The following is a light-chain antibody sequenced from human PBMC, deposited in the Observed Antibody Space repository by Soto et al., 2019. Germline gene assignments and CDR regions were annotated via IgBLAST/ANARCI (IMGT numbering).Light chain of an antibody. CDR3: QQFDSVPLT. Sequence: DVQMTQSPSSLSSSVGDRVTITCQARHDLGTYLNWYQNKPWKAPKLLIFDTSHLSTGVPASFSGGGSDTYFTFTITNLQPEDLAVYYCQQFDSVPLTLGGGTRVEI. CDR2: DTS. J-gene: IGKJ4*01. CDR1: HDLGTY. V-gene: IGKV1-33*01.